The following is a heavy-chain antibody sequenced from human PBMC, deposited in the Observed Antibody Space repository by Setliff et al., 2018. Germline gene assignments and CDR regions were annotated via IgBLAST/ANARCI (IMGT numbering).Heavy chain of an antibody. V-gene: IGHV1-18*01. CDR3: ARVGVYYYDSSGYHRSPYYYYYGMDV. CDR1: GYTFTSYG. CDR2: ISAYNGNT. Sequence: ASVKVSCKASGYTFTSYGISWVRQAPGQGLEWMGWISAYNGNTNYAQKLQGRVTMTTDTSTSTAYMELRSLRSDDTAVYYCARVGVYYYDSSGYHRSPYYYYYGMDVWGQGTTGTVS. D-gene: IGHD3-22*01. J-gene: IGHJ6*02.